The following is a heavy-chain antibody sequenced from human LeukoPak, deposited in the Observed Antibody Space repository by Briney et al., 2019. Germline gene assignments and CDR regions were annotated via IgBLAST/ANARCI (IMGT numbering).Heavy chain of an antibody. CDR3: AKGGGGIAADY. V-gene: IGHV4-59*01. CDR2: ISFRGST. J-gene: IGHJ4*02. CDR1: GGSISSDY. D-gene: IGHD6-13*01. Sequence: SETLSLTCSVSGGSISSDYWSWIRQPPGKGLEWIGYISFRGSTNYNPSFKSRVTMSLDTSRNQFSQRLRSVTAADTAMYYCAKGGGGIAADYWGQGTLVTVSS.